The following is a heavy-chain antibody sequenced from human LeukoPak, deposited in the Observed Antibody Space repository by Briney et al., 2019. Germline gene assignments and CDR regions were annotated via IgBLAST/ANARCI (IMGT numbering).Heavy chain of an antibody. CDR3: ARGPKHFWSGADY. V-gene: IGHV1-2*02. D-gene: IGHD3-3*02. Sequence: ASVKVSCKASGYTFTGYYMHWVRQAPGQGLEWMGWINPNSGGTNYAQKFQGRVTMTRDTSISTAYMELSRLRSDDTAVYYCARGPKHFWSGADYWGQGTLVTVSS. CDR2: INPNSGGT. J-gene: IGHJ4*02. CDR1: GYTFTGYY.